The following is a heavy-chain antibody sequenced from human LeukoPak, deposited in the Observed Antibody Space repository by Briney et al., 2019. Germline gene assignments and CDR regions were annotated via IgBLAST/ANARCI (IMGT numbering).Heavy chain of an antibody. V-gene: IGHV3-23*01. Sequence: GGSLRLSCAASGFTFSAFGMNWVRQAPGKGLEWVSTITNSGDSTYYVDSVKGRFTISRDNSKNTLYLQMNSLRAEDTAVYYCARDSIAAAGTDYWGQGTLVTVSS. D-gene: IGHD6-13*01. J-gene: IGHJ4*02. CDR1: GFTFSAFG. CDR2: ITNSGDST. CDR3: ARDSIAAAGTDY.